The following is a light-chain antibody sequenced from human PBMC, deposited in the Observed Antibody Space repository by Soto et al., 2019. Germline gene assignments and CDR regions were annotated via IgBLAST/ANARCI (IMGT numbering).Light chain of an antibody. CDR3: QQYNNYPCT. CDR2: DAS. Sequence: DIQMTQSPSTLSASVGDRVTITCRASQNINRRLAWYQQKPGKAPNLLIYDASSLESGVPARFSGGGSGTEFTLTISTLQPADFSTFYCQQYNNYPCTFGQGTKVAIK. V-gene: IGKV1-5*01. CDR1: QNINRR. J-gene: IGKJ1*01.